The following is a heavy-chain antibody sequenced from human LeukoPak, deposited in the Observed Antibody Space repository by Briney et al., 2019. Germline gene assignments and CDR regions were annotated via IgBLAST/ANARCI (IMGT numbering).Heavy chain of an antibody. Sequence: GGSLRLSFAASGFSFSSYWMNWVRQAPGQGLEWLANIKQDGSVKTYVDSVKGRFTISRDNAKNSVYLQMNSLRADDTAVYYCAREVIAVDTAMVDYWGQGTLVTVSS. J-gene: IGHJ4*02. V-gene: IGHV3-7*01. CDR2: IKQDGSVK. CDR1: GFSFSSYW. CDR3: AREVIAVDTAMVDY. D-gene: IGHD5-18*01.